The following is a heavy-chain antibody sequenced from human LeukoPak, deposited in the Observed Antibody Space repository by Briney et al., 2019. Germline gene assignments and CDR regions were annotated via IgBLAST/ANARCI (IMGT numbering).Heavy chain of an antibody. Sequence: PGGSLRLSCAASGFTFSSYWMSWVRHAPGEGLEWVANMKQGGSEKYYVDSVKGRFTISRDNAKNSLYLQMNSLRAEDTAVYYCARTNDFWSGYYQYYFDYWGQGTLVTVSS. D-gene: IGHD3-3*01. CDR3: ARTNDFWSGYYQYYFDY. V-gene: IGHV3-7*01. CDR2: MKQGGSEK. J-gene: IGHJ4*02. CDR1: GFTFSSYW.